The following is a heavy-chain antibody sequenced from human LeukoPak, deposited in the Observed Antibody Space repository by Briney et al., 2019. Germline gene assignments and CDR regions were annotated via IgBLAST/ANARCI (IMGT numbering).Heavy chain of an antibody. CDR1: GFSFSDYA. J-gene: IGHJ4*02. CDR2: ISYDGGSQ. V-gene: IGHV3-30*03. D-gene: IGHD3-10*01. Sequence: PGGSLRLSCAASGFSFSDYAMHWVRQAPGKGLEWVALISYDGGSQYYADSVRGRFAISRDNSQSTLYLQMNSLSAEDTAVYYCARDLTMVRGVPGYWGQGTLVTVSS. CDR3: ARDLTMVRGVPGY.